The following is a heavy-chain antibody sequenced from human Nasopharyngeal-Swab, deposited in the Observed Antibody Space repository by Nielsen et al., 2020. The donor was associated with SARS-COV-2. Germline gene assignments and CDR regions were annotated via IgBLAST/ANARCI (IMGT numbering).Heavy chain of an antibody. CDR1: GFTFDDYG. V-gene: IGHV3-20*04. J-gene: IGHJ4*02. CDR3: ASTWMQLWLPHY. CDR2: INWNGGST. Sequence: GESLKISCAASGFTFDDYGMSWVRQAPGKGLEWVSGINWNGGSTGYADSVKGRFTISRDNAKNSLYLQMNSLRAEDTALYYCASTWMQLWLPHYWGQGTLVTVSS. D-gene: IGHD5-18*01.